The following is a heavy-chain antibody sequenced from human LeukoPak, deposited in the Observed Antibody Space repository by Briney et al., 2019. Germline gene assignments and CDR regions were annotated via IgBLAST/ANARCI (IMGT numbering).Heavy chain of an antibody. CDR3: AKDPYYEFWSGYADYFDY. CDR1: GFTFSSYA. D-gene: IGHD3-3*01. CDR2: ISGSGGST. V-gene: IGHV3-23*01. Sequence: PGGSLRLSCAASGFTFSSYAMSWVRQAPGKGLEWVSAISGSGGSTYYADSVKGRFTISRDNSKNTLYLQMNSLRAEDTAVYYCAKDPYYEFWSGYADYFDYWGQGTLVTVSS. J-gene: IGHJ4*02.